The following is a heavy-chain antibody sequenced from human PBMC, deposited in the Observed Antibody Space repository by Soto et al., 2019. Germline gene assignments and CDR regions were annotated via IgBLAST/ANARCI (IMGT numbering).Heavy chain of an antibody. CDR3: ARQRGPADGGGFDY. V-gene: IGHV4-39*01. CDR1: GGSISSSIYH. D-gene: IGHD6-13*01. J-gene: IGHJ4*02. Sequence: QLQLQESGPGLVKPSETLSLTCIVSGGSISSSIYHWAWIRQPPGKGLECIGYIYYSGSTYYNPSLRSRVTISVDTSKNQFSLKRSSVTAADTAMYYCARQRGPADGGGFDYWGQGALVAVSS. CDR2: IYYSGST.